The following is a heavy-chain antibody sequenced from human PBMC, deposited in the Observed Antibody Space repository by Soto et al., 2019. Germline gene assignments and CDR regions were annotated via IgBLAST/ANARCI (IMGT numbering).Heavy chain of an antibody. CDR1: GFSLSSGGMC. D-gene: IGHD2-15*01. CDR2: IDWDDDK. V-gene: IGHV2-70*10. Sequence: SGPTLVNPTQTLTLTCTFSGFSLSSGGMCMSWIRQPPGKALEWIARIDWDDDKYYRRTLKTRLSISKDTSKNQVVLTMTNMDPVDTATYYCARTPRYCSGGSCYPWAFEVWGQGTEVTVSS. J-gene: IGHJ3*01. CDR3: ARTPRYCSGGSCYPWAFEV.